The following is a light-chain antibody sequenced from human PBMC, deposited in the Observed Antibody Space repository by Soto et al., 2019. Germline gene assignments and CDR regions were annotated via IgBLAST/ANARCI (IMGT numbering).Light chain of an antibody. V-gene: IGLV2-14*01. Sequence: QSVLTQPASVSGSPGQSITISCTGTSSDVGAYIYVSWYQQHPGKAPKLMIYEVTNRPSGVSNRFSGSKSANTASLTISGLQAEDEADYYCSSYTSISTPYVFGSGNKSP. J-gene: IGLJ1*01. CDR1: SSDVGAYIY. CDR3: SSYTSISTPYV. CDR2: EVT.